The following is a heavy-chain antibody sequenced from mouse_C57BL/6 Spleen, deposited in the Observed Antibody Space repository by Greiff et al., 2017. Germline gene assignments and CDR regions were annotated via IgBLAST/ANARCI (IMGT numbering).Heavy chain of an antibody. CDR1: GFNIKDDY. CDR3: TMAPYFDY. V-gene: IGHV14-4*01. J-gene: IGHJ2*01. Sequence: EVQLQQSGAELVRPGASVKLSCTASGFNIKDDYMHWVKQRPEQGLEWIGWIDPENGDTEYASKFQGKATITADTSSNTAYLQLSSLTSEDTAVYYCTMAPYFDYWGQGTTRPVSS. CDR2: IDPENGDT.